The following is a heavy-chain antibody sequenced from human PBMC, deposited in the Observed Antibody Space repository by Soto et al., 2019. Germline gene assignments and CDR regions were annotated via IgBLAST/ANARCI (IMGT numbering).Heavy chain of an antibody. CDR2: ISSSSSTI. J-gene: IGHJ4*02. Sequence: GGSLRLSCAASGFTFSSYSMNWVRQAPGKGLEWVSYISSSSSTIYYADSVKGRFTISRDNAKNSLYLQMNSLRDEDTAVYYCARDFGSSSWYLHYFDYWGQGTLVTVSS. CDR1: GFTFSSYS. V-gene: IGHV3-48*02. CDR3: ARDFGSSSWYLHYFDY. D-gene: IGHD6-13*01.